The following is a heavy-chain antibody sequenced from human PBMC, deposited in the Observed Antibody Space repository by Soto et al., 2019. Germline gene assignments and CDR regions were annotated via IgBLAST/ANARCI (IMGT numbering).Heavy chain of an antibody. V-gene: IGHV3-33*01. CDR2: LWDDGSLE. CDR3: ARGAGSNHNHMDL. J-gene: IGHJ6*03. CDR1: GFTLSSYG. Sequence: QVQLVESGGGVVQPGRSLRLSCVASGFTLSSYGMHWVRQAPGKGLEWVAILWDDGSLEYYADSVKDRLTVSRDISKNTLYVQMNSLRAEDTAVYYCARGAGSNHNHMDLWGRGTTVTVSS. D-gene: IGHD6-13*01.